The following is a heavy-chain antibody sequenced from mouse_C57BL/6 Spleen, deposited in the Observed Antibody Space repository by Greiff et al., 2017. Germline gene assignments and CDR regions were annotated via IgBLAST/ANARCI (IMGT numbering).Heavy chain of an antibody. J-gene: IGHJ2*01. CDR1: GFNIKDDY. CDR3: TSDYGSSSNYFDY. D-gene: IGHD1-1*01. V-gene: IGHV14-4*01. CDR2: IDPETGDN. Sequence: EVQLQQSGAELVRPGASVKLSCTASGFNIKDDYMHWVQQRPEPGLEWIGWIDPETGDNEYASEVQGKATITTDTSTNTAYLQLSSLTSEDTAVYYCTSDYGSSSNYFDYWGQGTTLTVSS.